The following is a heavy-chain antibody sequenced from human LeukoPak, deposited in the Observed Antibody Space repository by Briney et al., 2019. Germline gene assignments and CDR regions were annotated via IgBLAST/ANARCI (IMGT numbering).Heavy chain of an antibody. CDR1: GFMLDDYG. Sequence: GGSLRLSCGVCGFMLDDYGMSGVRHAPGKGVEGGSGLNWNGGRTDCVDSVNGRFTISRDNAKNYLYLQMNSQRAKHRALCECARDLAPRYPAASAYWGPGTLVTVSS. V-gene: IGHV3-20*01. D-gene: IGHD6-13*01. J-gene: IGHJ4*02. CDR2: LNWNGGRT. CDR3: ARDLAPRYPAASAY.